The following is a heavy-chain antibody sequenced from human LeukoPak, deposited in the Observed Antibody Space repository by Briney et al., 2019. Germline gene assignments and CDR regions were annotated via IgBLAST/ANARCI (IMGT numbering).Heavy chain of an antibody. CDR3: ARESLYGYGPGIDY. Sequence: ASVKVSCKASGGTFSSYAISWVRQAPGQGLEWMGRIIPIFGTANYAQKFQGRVTVTTDESTSTAYMELSSLRSEDTAVYYCARESLYGYGPGIDYWGQGTLVTVSS. J-gene: IGHJ4*02. CDR1: GGTFSSYA. CDR2: IIPIFGTA. D-gene: IGHD5-18*01. V-gene: IGHV1-69*05.